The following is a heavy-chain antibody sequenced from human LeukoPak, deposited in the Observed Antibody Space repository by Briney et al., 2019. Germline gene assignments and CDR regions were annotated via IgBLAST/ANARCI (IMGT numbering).Heavy chain of an antibody. CDR3: ARAPHYYDSSGYYGY. D-gene: IGHD3-22*01. J-gene: IGHJ4*02. CDR2: INPNSGGT. V-gene: IGHV1-2*02. Sequence: ASVKVSCKVSGYTLTELSMHWVRQAPGQGLEWMGWINPNSGGTNYAQKFQGRVTMTRDTSISTAYMELSRLRSDDTAVYYCARAPHYYDSSGYYGYWGQGTLVTVSS. CDR1: GYTLTELS.